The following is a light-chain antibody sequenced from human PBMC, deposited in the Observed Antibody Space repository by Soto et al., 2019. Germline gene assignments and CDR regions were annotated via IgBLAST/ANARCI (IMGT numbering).Light chain of an antibody. Sequence: DVHLTQSPSTLSAYVGDRVTITCRANQSVTTWLAWYQQKPGTAPKLLIYDASNLETGVPSRFSGSGSGTDFTFTISSLQPEDIATYYCQQYDNLPFTFGPGTKVDIK. V-gene: IGKV1-33*01. CDR2: DAS. CDR1: QSVTTW. CDR3: QQYDNLPFT. J-gene: IGKJ3*01.